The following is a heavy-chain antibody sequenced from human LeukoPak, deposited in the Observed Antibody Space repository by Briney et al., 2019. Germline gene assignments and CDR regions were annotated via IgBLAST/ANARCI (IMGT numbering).Heavy chain of an antibody. CDR3: ARGREVLRFLEGLPKDNWFDP. J-gene: IGHJ5*02. Sequence: SQTLSLTCAISGDSVSSNSAAWNWIRPSPSRGLEWLGRTYYRSKWYNDYAVSVKSRITINPDTSKNQFSLQLNSVTPEDTAVYYCARGREVLRFLEGLPKDNWFDPWGQGTLVTVSS. CDR1: GDSVSSNSAA. D-gene: IGHD3-3*01. V-gene: IGHV6-1*01. CDR2: TYYRSKWYN.